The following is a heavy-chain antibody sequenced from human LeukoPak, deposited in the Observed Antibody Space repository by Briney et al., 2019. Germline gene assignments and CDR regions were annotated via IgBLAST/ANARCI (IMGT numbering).Heavy chain of an antibody. Sequence: GGSLRLSCAASGFTFSSHAMSWVRQAPGKGLEWVSAITSGSGSNVYYTDSLKGRFTISRDNSKNTLYLQMNSLRAEDTAVYYYARHGSWSFDYWGQGTLVTVSA. V-gene: IGHV3-23*01. CDR1: GFTFSSHA. D-gene: IGHD6-13*01. CDR2: ITSGSGSNV. CDR3: ARHGSWSFDY. J-gene: IGHJ4*02.